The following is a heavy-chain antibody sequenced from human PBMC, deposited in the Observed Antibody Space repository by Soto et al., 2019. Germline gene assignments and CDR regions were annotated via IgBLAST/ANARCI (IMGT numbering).Heavy chain of an antibody. CDR1: GASVTSPEHY. J-gene: IGHJ5*02. CDR2: IYYGGST. V-gene: IGHV4-30-4*01. CDR3: ARGRYCISGHCFPNWFDP. Sequence: PSETLSLTCSVSGASVTSPEHYWTWIRQSPGKGLEWIGYIYYGGSTVYNPSLKGRSTVSLDTSKNQFSLNLTSVTAADTAVYLCARGRYCISGHCFPNWFDPWGQGNLVTVSS. D-gene: IGHD2-2*01.